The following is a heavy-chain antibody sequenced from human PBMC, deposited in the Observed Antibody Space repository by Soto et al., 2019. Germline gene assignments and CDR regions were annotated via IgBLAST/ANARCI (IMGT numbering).Heavy chain of an antibody. Sequence: EVQLLDSGGGLVQPGTSLRLSCAASGFTFSTYAMTWVRQAPGKGLEWVSSIRGSDGATYYADSVKGRFTISRDNSKNTLYLQMNRLRGEDTAVYYCAKDLSDFWSPQDYWGQGTLVTVSS. CDR1: GFTFSTYA. J-gene: IGHJ4*02. D-gene: IGHD3-3*01. CDR3: AKDLSDFWSPQDY. CDR2: IRGSDGAT. V-gene: IGHV3-23*01.